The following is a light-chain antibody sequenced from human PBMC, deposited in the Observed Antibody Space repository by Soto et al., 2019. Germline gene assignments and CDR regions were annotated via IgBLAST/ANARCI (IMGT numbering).Light chain of an antibody. CDR3: QXRXXXPKT. Sequence: EIVLTQSPATLSLSPGERATLSCRASQSVSSSLVWYQQKPGQAPRLLIYDASNRATGIPARFSGSGSGTDFTLTIXXXXXXDFAVYYCQXRXXXPKTFGQ. CDR2: DAS. J-gene: IGKJ1*01. V-gene: IGKV3-11*01. CDR1: QSVSSS.